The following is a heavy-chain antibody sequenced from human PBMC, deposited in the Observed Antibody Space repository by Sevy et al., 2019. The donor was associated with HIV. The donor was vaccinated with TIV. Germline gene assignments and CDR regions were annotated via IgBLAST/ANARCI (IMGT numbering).Heavy chain of an antibody. Sequence: GGSLRLSCAASGFTFSSYGMHWVRHAPGKGLEWVAFIRYDGSNKYYADSVKGRFTISRDNSKNTLYLQMNSLRAEDTAVYYCAKAPGRGSYYYYYYGMDVWGQGTTVTVSS. CDR3: AKAPGRGSYYYYYYGMDV. J-gene: IGHJ6*02. V-gene: IGHV3-30*02. CDR1: GFTFSSYG. CDR2: IRYDGSNK. D-gene: IGHD1-26*01.